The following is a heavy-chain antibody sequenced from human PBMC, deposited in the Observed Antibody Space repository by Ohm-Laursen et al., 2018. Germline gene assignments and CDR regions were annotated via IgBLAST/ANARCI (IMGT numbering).Heavy chain of an antibody. CDR3: ARRANSAYPYYLDH. J-gene: IGHJ4*02. Sequence: SETLSFTCTVSGGFISSYYWSWIRQPAGKGLEWIGRIYTSGSTNYNPSLKSRVTMSVGTSKNQFSLKLTSVTAADTAVYYCARRANSAYPYYLDHWGQGTLVTVSS. CDR1: GGFISSYY. CDR2: IYTSGST. V-gene: IGHV4-4*07. D-gene: IGHD3-22*01.